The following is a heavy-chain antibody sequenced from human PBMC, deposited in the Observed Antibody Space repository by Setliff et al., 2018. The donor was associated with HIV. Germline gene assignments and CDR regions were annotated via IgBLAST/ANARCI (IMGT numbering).Heavy chain of an antibody. CDR3: AKLQEGHVYSHYDS. CDR1: GFTFTSYA. V-gene: IGHV3-23*01. Sequence: GGSLRLSCAASGFTFTSYAMNWVRQAPGKGLEWVSSISGSGSTTYYADSVKGRLTVSRDNSQNALYLHMNSLRAEDTAVYYCAKLQEGHVYSHYDSWGQGTLVTVS. CDR2: ISGSGSTT. J-gene: IGHJ4*02. D-gene: IGHD2-21*01.